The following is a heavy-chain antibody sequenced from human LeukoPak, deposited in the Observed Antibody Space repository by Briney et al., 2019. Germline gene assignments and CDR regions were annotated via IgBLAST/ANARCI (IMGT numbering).Heavy chain of an antibody. CDR3: AREFSQHCYGDYCSGSGFDT. D-gene: IGHD2-21*01. CDR1: GFTFSSYS. V-gene: IGHV3-21*01. Sequence: GGSLRLSCAASGFTFSSYSMNWVRQAPGKGLEWVSSISSSSSYIYYADSVKGRFTISRDNAKNSLYLQMNNLRAEDTAVYYCAREFSQHCYGDYCSGSGFDTWAKGQWSPSL. J-gene: IGHJ3*02. CDR2: ISSSSSYI.